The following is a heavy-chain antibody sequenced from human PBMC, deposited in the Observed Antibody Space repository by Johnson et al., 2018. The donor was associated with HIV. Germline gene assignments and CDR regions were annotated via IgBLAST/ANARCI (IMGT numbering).Heavy chain of an antibody. CDR1: GFTFSDSY. CDR2: LNSGGGT. Sequence: VQLVESGGGLVKPGGSLRLSCAASGFTFSDSYMSWIRQAPGKGLEWVSVLNSGGGTYFADSVTGRFTISRDNAKNTLYLQMHSLRAEDTAVYFCARGCRDGYTCDAFDVWGRGTRVTVSS. V-gene: IGHV3-66*01. D-gene: IGHD5-24*01. J-gene: IGHJ3*01. CDR3: ARGCRDGYTCDAFDV.